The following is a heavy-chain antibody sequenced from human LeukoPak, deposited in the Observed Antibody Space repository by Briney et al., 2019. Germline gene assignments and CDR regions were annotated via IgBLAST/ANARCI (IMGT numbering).Heavy chain of an antibody. CDR2: IYHSGST. J-gene: IGHJ4*02. CDR1: GGSFSGYY. Sequence: SETLSLTCAVYGGSFSGYYWSWIRQPPGKGLEWIGYIYHSGSTYYNPSLKSRVTISVDRSNNQFSLKPSSVTAADTAVYYCAREIIPGNWGSPTPTDYWGQGTLVTVSS. D-gene: IGHD7-27*01. CDR3: AREIIPGNWGSPTPTDY. V-gene: IGHV4-34*01.